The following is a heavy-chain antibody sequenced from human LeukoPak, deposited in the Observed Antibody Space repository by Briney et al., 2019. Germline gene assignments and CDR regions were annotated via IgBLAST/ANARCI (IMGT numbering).Heavy chain of an antibody. CDR1: GYTFTGYY. V-gene: IGHV1-2*06. J-gene: IGHJ6*03. Sequence: WASVKVSCKASGYTFTGYYMHWVRQAPGQGLEWMGRINPNSGGTNYAQKFQGRVTMTRDTSTSTVYMELSSLSSEDTAVYYCARDHPPDILTGYPYYYYYMDVWGKGTTVTVSS. D-gene: IGHD3-9*01. CDR2: INPNSGGT. CDR3: ARDHPPDILTGYPYYYYYMDV.